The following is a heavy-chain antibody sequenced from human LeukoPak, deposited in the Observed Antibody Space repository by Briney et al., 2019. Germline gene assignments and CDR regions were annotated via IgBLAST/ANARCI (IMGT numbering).Heavy chain of an antibody. J-gene: IGHJ4*02. V-gene: IGHV3-30*18. CDR1: GFTFSSYG. CDR2: ISYDGSNK. Sequence: GGSLRLSCAASGFTFSSYGMHWVRQAPGKGLEWVAVISYDGSNKYYADSVKGRFTISRDNSKNTLYLQMNSLRAEDTAVYYCAKDHADTRRGICRDSSSCPFDYWGQGTLVTVSS. D-gene: IGHD6-13*01. CDR3: AKDHADTRRGICRDSSSCPFDY.